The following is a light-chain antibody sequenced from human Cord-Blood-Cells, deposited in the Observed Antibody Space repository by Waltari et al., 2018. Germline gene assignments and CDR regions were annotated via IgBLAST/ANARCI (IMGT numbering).Light chain of an antibody. CDR2: EGC. CDR3: CSYAGSV. Sequence: QSALTQPASVSGSPGQSITISCTGTSSDVGGYNLVSWFQQHPGKAPKLMIYEGCKRTSGVSTLFSGSKSGNTASPTISERQAEDEADYYCCSYAGSVFGTGTEVAVL. J-gene: IGLJ1*01. CDR1: SSDVGGYNL. V-gene: IGLV2-23*01.